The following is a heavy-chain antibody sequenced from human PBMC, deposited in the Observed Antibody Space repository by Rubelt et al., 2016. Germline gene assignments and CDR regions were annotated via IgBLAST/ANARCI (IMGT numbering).Heavy chain of an antibody. V-gene: IGHV3-23*01. Sequence: EVQLLESGGGLVQPGGSLRLSCAASGFTFSSYAMSWVRQAPGKGLEWVSAISGSGGSTYYADSVKGRFTLSIDNSKNTLYLQMNSLRAEDTAVYYCAKVPIRTVTSTFDYWGQGTLVTVSS. D-gene: IGHD4-17*01. CDR2: ISGSGGST. J-gene: IGHJ4*02. CDR3: AKVPIRTVTSTFDY. CDR1: GFTFSSYA.